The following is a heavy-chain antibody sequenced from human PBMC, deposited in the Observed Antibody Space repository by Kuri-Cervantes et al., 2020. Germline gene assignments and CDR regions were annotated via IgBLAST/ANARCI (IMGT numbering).Heavy chain of an antibody. D-gene: IGHD1-26*01. J-gene: IGHJ6*02. CDR3: AKGGSYFNYYGMDV. V-gene: IGHV1-8*01. CDR1: GYTFTSYD. Sequence: ASVKVSCKASGYTFTSYDINWVRQATGQGLEWMGWMNPNSGNTGYAQKFQGRVTMTRNTSISTAYMELSTLRSEDTAVYYCAKGGSYFNYYGMDVWGQGTTVTVSS. CDR2: MNPNSGNT.